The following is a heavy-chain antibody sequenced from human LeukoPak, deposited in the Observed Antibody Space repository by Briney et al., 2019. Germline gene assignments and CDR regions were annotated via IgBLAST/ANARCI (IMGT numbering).Heavy chain of an antibody. CDR2: IYYSGST. D-gene: IGHD3-3*01. Sequence: SETLSLTCTVSGGSISSYYWSWIRQPPGKGLEWIGYIYYSGSTNYNPSLKSRVTISVDTSKNQFSLKLSSVTAADTAVYCCARARGDYDFWSGNYYYYYGMDVWGQGTTVTVSS. J-gene: IGHJ6*02. V-gene: IGHV4-59*01. CDR1: GGSISSYY. CDR3: ARARGDYDFWSGNYYYYYGMDV.